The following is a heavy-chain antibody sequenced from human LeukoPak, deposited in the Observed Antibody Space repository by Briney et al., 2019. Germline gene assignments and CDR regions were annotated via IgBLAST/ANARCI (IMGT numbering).Heavy chain of an antibody. CDR1: GYTFTDYH. J-gene: IGHJ4*02. V-gene: IGHV1-2*02. D-gene: IGHD4-17*01. Sequence: GASVKVSCKASGYTFTDYHMHWVRQAPGQGLEWMGWIKPHNGGTNYAQKFQDRVTMTRDTSLSTAYMELSRLRSDDTAVYYCARRLYGDFGDYWGQGTLVTVSS. CDR2: IKPHNGGT. CDR3: ARRLYGDFGDY.